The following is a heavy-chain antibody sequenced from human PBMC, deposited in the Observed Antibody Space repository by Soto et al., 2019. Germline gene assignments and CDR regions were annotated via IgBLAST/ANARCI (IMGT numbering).Heavy chain of an antibody. Sequence: PSETLSLTCGVYGGSISAYYWNWIRQPPGKGLEWIGEINHSGSPNYNPSLKSRVTISLDTAKNQFSLKLSSVTAADTAVYYCASRLIETVPPVVRTWFDPWGQGTLVT. J-gene: IGHJ5*01. CDR3: ASRLIETVPPVVRTWFDP. D-gene: IGHD2-2*01. V-gene: IGHV4-34*01. CDR1: GGSISAYY. CDR2: INHSGSP.